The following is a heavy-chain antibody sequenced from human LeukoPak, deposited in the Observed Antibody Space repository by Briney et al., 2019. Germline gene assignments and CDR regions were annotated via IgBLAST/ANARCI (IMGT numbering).Heavy chain of an antibody. J-gene: IGHJ5*02. CDR2: IYYSGST. Sequence: PSETLSLTCTVSGGSISSYYWSWIRQPPGKGLEWIGYIYYSGSTNYNPSLKSRVTISVDTSKNQFSLKLSSVTAADTAVYYCARDGRVGPISSGWYLVDGFDPWGQGILVTVSS. D-gene: IGHD6-19*01. CDR1: GGSISSYY. CDR3: ARDGRVGPISSGWYLVDGFDP. V-gene: IGHV4-59*01.